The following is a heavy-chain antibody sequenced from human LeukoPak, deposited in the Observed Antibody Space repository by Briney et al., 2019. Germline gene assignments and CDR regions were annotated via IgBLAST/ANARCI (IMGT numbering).Heavy chain of an antibody. CDR2: IIPIFGTA. CDR1: GGTFSSYA. D-gene: IGHD5-24*01. J-gene: IGHJ6*02. Sequence: SVKVSCTASGGTFSSYAISWVRQAPGQGLEWMGGIIPIFGTANYAQKFQGRVTITADESTSTAYMELSSLRSEDTAVYYCARDVMATNYYYYGMDVWGQGTTVTVSS. V-gene: IGHV1-69*13. CDR3: ARDVMATNYYYYGMDV.